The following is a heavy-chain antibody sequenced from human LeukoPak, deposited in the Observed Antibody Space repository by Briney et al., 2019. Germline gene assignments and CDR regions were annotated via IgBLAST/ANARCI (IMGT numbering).Heavy chain of an antibody. D-gene: IGHD1-26*01. J-gene: IGHJ4*02. V-gene: IGHV3-74*01. CDR3: TGGWAHDY. CDR1: GFTFSSYA. Sequence: GGSLRLSCAASGFTFSSYAMSWVRQAPGKGLEWVSRINSDGSSTSYADSVQGRFTISRDNTKNTLYLQMNSLRVEDTAVYYCTGGWAHDYWGQGTLVTVSS. CDR2: INSDGSST.